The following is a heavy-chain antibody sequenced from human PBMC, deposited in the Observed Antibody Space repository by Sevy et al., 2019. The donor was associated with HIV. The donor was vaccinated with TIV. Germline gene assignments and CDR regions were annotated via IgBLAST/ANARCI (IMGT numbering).Heavy chain of an antibody. CDR2: INQDGSRK. V-gene: IGHV3-7*01. J-gene: IGHJ3*02. CDR1: GFTFSSSW. CDR3: ARDPAYGAYDI. Sequence: GGSLRLSCVASGFTFSSSWMTWVRQAPGKGPEYVANINQDGSRKDKLDSVKGRFTISRDNARNSLYLQMNGRRVEDTAMYYCARDPAYGAYDIWGQGAMVTVSS. D-gene: IGHD3-16*01.